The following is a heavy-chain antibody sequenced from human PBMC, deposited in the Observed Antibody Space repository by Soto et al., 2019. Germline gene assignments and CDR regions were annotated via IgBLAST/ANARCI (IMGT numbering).Heavy chain of an antibody. J-gene: IGHJ4*02. CDR2: IWHDGTNK. D-gene: IGHD4-17*01. CDR3: ARPVLFVTTFDY. CDR1: GFSFSDYA. Sequence: QEQLVESGGGVVQPGRSLRLSCAASGFSFSDYAMHWVRQAPGKGLEWVAVIWHDGTNKYYADSVKGRFTISRDNSKNTLYLQMNSLRAEDTAVYYCARPVLFVTTFDYWGQGTLVTVSS. V-gene: IGHV3-33*01.